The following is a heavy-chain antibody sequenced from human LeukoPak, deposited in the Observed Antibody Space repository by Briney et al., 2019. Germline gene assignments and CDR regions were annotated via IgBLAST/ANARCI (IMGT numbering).Heavy chain of an antibody. CDR1: GGSISSYY. D-gene: IGHD5-18*01. V-gene: IGHV4-59*01. Sequence: SETLSLTCTVSGGSISSYYWSWIRQPPGKGLEWIGYIYYSGSTNYNPSLKSRVTISVDTSKNQFSLKLSSVTAADTAVYYCARARRYSYVLRDAFDIWGQGTMVTVSS. CDR3: ARARRYSYVLRDAFDI. J-gene: IGHJ3*02. CDR2: IYYSGST.